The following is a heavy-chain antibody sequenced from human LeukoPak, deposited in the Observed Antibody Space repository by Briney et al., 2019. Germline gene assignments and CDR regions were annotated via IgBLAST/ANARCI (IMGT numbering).Heavy chain of an antibody. V-gene: IGHV1-18*01. CDR3: ARDMVGLAADGNWFDP. D-gene: IGHD6-13*01. CDR1: GYTFSSYG. CDR2: IATYNSKT. J-gene: IGHJ5*02. Sequence: ASVKVSCKASGYTFSSYGISWVWLPPGQGLEWMGWIATYNSKTKYAEKVQGRVTMTTDTSTTTAYIELRTLRSDDTAVYYCARDMVGLAADGNWFDPWGQGTLVTVSS.